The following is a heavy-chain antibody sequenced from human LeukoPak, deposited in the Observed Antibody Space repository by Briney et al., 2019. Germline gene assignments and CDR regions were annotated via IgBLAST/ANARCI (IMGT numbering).Heavy chain of an antibody. D-gene: IGHD2-21*02. V-gene: IGHV1-2*02. J-gene: IGHJ5*02. CDR2: IDPNSGGT. Sequence: ASVKVSCKASGYTFTGYYMHWVRQAPGQGLEWMGWIDPNSGGTNYAQKFQGRVTMTRDTSISTAYMELSRLRSDDTAVYYCARDRSGGDCCKGFDPRGQGTLVTVSS. CDR1: GYTFTGYY. CDR3: ARDRSGGDCCKGFDP.